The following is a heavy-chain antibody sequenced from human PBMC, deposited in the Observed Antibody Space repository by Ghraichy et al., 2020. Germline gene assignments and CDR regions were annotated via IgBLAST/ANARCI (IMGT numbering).Heavy chain of an antibody. J-gene: IGHJ4*02. D-gene: IGHD1-26*01. CDR2: INHSGST. CDR3: ARPHRRGSYNYFDY. Sequence: SQTLSLTCAVYGGSFSGYYWSWIRQPPGKGLEWIGEINHSGSTNYNPSLKSRVTISVDTSKNQFSLKLSSVTAADTAVYYCARPHRRGSYNYFDYWGQGTLVTVSS. CDR1: GGSFSGYY. V-gene: IGHV4-34*01.